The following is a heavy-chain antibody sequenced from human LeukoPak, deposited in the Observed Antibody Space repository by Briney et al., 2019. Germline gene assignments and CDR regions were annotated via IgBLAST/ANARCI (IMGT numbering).Heavy chain of an antibody. CDR2: ISGSGGST. Sequence: PGGSLRLSCAASGFTFSSYAMSWVRQAPGKGLEWVSAISGSGGSTYYADSVKGRLTISRDNSKNTLYLQMNSLRAEDTAVYYCAKDYYGSGSYFPHDAFDIWGQGTMATVSS. D-gene: IGHD3-10*01. J-gene: IGHJ3*02. CDR3: AKDYYGSGSYFPHDAFDI. V-gene: IGHV3-23*01. CDR1: GFTFSSYA.